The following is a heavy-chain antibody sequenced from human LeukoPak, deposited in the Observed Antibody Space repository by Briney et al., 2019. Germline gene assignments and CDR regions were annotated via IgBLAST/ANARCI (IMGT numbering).Heavy chain of an antibody. J-gene: IGHJ4*02. CDR1: DFDFSSHA. D-gene: IGHD4-11*01. CDR2: ISISGTKT. Sequence: GGSLRLSCEASDFDFSSHAMTWVRQAPGKGLEWLSAISISGTKTYYGDSVKGRFTISRDNSKNTLYLQMNSLRAEDTAVYYCAKVSRPYSNYVGFDYWGQGTLVTVSS. CDR3: AKVSRPYSNYVGFDY. V-gene: IGHV3-23*01.